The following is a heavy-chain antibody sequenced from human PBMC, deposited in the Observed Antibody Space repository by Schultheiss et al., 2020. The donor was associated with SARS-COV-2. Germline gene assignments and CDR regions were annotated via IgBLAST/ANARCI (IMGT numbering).Heavy chain of an antibody. J-gene: IGHJ4*02. V-gene: IGHV3-11*01. CDR3: ARHGGRRGYNFWSENL. CDR1: GFIFKNYA. CDR2: ISRSGTTI. D-gene: IGHD3-3*01. Sequence: GGSLRLSCAASGFIFKNYAMTWVRLAPGKGLEWLSDISRSGTTIYYADSVKGRFTISRDNTNSLYLQMTSLTADDTAVYYCARHGGRRGYNFWSENLWGQGTLVTVSS.